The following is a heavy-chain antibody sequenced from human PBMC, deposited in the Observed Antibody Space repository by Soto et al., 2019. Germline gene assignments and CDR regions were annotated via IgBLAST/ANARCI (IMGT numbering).Heavy chain of an antibody. CDR2: IWYDGSNK. CDR3: ARHPSSGWYYFDY. D-gene: IGHD6-19*01. CDR1: GFTFSSYG. Sequence: QVQLVESGGGVVQPGRSLRLSCAASGFTFSSYGMHWVRQAPGMGLEWVAVIWYDGSNKYYADSVKGRFTISRDNSKNTLYLQMNSLRAEDTAVYYCARHPSSGWYYFDYWGQGTLVTVSS. J-gene: IGHJ4*02. V-gene: IGHV3-33*01.